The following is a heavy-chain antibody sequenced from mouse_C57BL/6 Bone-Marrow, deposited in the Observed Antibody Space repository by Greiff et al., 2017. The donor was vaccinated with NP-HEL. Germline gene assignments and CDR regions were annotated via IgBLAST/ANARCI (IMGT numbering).Heavy chain of an antibody. CDR2: INPSSGYT. CDR3: ARYSNCVCFDY. Sequence: QVQLQQSGAELAKPGASVKLSRKASWYTFTSHWMPWVKQRPGQGPEWIGYINPSSGYTKDNQKFKDKATLTADKSSSTAYMPVSRLTYGDSADYYCARYSNCVCFDYWGQGTALTVSA. V-gene: IGHV1-7*01. D-gene: IGHD2-5*01. J-gene: IGHJ2*01. CDR1: WYTFTSHW.